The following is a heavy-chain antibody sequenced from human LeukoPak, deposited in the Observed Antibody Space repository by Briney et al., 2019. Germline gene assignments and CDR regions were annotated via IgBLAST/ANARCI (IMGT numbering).Heavy chain of an antibody. Sequence: GGSLRLSCAASGFIFSSYAMHWVRQAPGKGLEWVAVISYDGSNKYYADSVKDRFTISRDNSKNTLYLQMNSLRAEDTAVYYCARGSEYIVVVPAANLDYWGQGTLVTVSS. D-gene: IGHD2-2*01. CDR1: GFIFSSYA. J-gene: IGHJ4*02. V-gene: IGHV3-30-3*01. CDR2: ISYDGSNK. CDR3: ARGSEYIVVVPAANLDY.